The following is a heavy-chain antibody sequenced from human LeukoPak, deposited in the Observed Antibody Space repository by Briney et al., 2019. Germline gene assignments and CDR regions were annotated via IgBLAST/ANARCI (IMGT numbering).Heavy chain of an antibody. CDR1: GFSFSSNG. V-gene: IGHV3-48*03. J-gene: IGHJ4*02. CDR2: ISRSGSTV. Sequence: GGSLRLSCAASGFSFSSNGMNWVRQAPGKGLQWVSYISRSGSTVYYADSVKGRFTISSDNAKNSLYLQMDSLRAEDTAVYYCATRGEGHTIVWYVYWGQGTLVSVSS. CDR3: ATRGEGHTIVWYVY. D-gene: IGHD6-19*01.